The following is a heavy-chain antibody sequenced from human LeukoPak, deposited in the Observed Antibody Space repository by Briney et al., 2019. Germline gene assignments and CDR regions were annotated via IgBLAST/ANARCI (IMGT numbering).Heavy chain of an antibody. CDR1: GDSVSSNSAA. CDR3: ARESWDIEGYNWFDP. CDR2: TYYRSKWYN. Sequence: SQTLSLTGAISGDSVSSNSAAWNWIRQSPSRGLEWLGRTYYRSKWYNDYAVSVKSRITINPDTSKNQFSLQLNSVTPEDMAVYYCARESWDIEGYNWFDPWGQGTLVAVSS. J-gene: IGHJ5*02. D-gene: IGHD2-15*01. V-gene: IGHV6-1*01.